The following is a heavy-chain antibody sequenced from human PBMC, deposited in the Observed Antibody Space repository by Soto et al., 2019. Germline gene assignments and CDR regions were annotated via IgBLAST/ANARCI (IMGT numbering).Heavy chain of an antibody. V-gene: IGHV4-31*03. J-gene: IGHJ6*02. CDR3: ARVGGHYYYYGMGV. Sequence: SETLSLTCTVSGGSISSGGYYWSWIRQHPGKGLEWIGYIYYSGITYYNPSLQSRVTVSVDTSKNQFSLKLSSVTAADTAVYYCARVGGHYYYYGMGVWGQGTTGTVSS. CDR1: GGSISSGGYY. CDR2: IYYSGIT.